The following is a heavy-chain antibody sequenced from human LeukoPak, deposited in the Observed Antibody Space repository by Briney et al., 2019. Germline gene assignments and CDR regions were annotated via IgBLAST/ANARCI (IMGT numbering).Heavy chain of an antibody. CDR3: ARDQEYDFWSGPSYNWFDP. CDR1: GYTFTSYG. D-gene: IGHD3-3*01. J-gene: IGHJ5*02. Sequence: GASVKVSCTASGYTFTSYGISWVRQAPGQGLEWMGWISAYNGNTNYAQKLQGRVTMTTDTSTSTAYMELRSLRSDDTAVYYCARDQEYDFWSGPSYNWFDPWGQGTLVTVSS. V-gene: IGHV1-18*01. CDR2: ISAYNGNT.